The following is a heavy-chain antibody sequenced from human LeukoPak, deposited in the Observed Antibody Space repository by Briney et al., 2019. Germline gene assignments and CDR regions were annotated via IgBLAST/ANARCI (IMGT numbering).Heavy chain of an antibody. V-gene: IGHV3-30*02. CDR3: VKDVQSSWNSEVF. CDR2: IWYDGSNK. D-gene: IGHD1-7*01. J-gene: IGHJ4*02. Sequence: GGSLRLSCAASGFTFSSYGMHWVRQAPGKGLEWVAVIWYDGSNKYYADSVKGRFSISRDNSKNTLYLQMSSLRREDTAIYYCVKDVQSSWNSEVFWGQGTQVTVSS. CDR1: GFTFSSYG.